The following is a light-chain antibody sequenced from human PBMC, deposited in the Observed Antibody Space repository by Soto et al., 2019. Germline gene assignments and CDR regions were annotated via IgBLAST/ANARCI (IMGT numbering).Light chain of an antibody. CDR2: GAS. Sequence: EIVLTQSPGTLSLSQGERATLSCRASQSVSSSYLAWYQQIPGQAPRLLIYGASSRATAIPDTFSGSGSGTDFTLTISRLEPEDFAVYYCQQYNNWPPMTFGQGTKVDI. J-gene: IGKJ1*01. CDR3: QQYNNWPPMT. CDR1: QSVSSSY. V-gene: IGKV3-20*01.